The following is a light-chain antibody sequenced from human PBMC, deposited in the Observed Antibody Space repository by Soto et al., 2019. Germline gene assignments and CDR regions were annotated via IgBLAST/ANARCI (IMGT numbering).Light chain of an antibody. CDR1: QDISNY. J-gene: IGKJ3*01. CDR2: DAS. CDR3: QQYANLPFT. V-gene: IGKV1-33*01. Sequence: DIQMTQSPFSLSASIGDSVSSXXQSSQDISNYLNWYQQKPGKAPKLXIYDASTLEIGVPSRFSGSGSGTDFTFTISSLQPEDIATYYCQQYANLPFTFGPGTKVNIK.